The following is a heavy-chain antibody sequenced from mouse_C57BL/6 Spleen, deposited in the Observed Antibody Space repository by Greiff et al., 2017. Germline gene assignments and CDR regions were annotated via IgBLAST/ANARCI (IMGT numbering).Heavy chain of an antibody. CDR2: IYPSDSDT. Sequence: QVQLQQPGAELVRPGSSVKLSCKASGYTFTSSWMDWVKQRPGQGLEWIGNIYPSDSDTPYNQKFKDKATLTVDKSSSTAYMQLSSLTSEDSAVYYCARSVAPDISMDYWGQGTSVTVSS. J-gene: IGHJ4*01. V-gene: IGHV1-61*01. CDR1: GYTFTSSW. D-gene: IGHD1-1*02. CDR3: ARSVAPDISMDY.